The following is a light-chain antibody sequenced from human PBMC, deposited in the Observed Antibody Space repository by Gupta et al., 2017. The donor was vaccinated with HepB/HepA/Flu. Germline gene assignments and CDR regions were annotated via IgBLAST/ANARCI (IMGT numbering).Light chain of an antibody. V-gene: IGLV1-51*01. Sequence: QTVLTQPPSVSAAPGQKVTIPCSGSSSNIGNNFVSWSQHLPGTAPQLLIYDNNNRPSWIPDRFSGSKSGTSATLGITGLQTGDEADYYCGTWDTSLSAVVFGGGTKLTVL. CDR3: GTWDTSLSAVV. J-gene: IGLJ2*01. CDR1: SSNIGNNF. CDR2: DNN.